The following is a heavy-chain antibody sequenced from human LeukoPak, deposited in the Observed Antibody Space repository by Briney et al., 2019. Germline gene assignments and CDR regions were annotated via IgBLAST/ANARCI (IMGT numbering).Heavy chain of an antibody. CDR1: GFTFDDYG. J-gene: IGHJ6*02. CDR3: AAVAGRGYYYYGMGV. V-gene: IGHV3-20*01. CDR2: INWNGGST. D-gene: IGHD6-19*01. Sequence: GGSLRLSCAASGFTFDDYGMSWLRQAPGKGLECVSGINWNGGSTGYADSVKGRFTISRDNAKNSLYLQMNSLRAEDTALYHCAAVAGRGYYYYGMGVWGQGTTVTVSS.